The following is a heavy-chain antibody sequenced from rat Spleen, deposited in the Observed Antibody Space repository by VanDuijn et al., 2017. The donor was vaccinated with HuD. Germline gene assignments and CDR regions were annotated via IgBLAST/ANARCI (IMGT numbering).Heavy chain of an antibody. D-gene: IGHD1-4*01. J-gene: IGHJ2*01. V-gene: IGHV3-1*01. CDR2: ISYSGST. CDR1: GDSISSNF. CDR3: ARWPGITLFDY. Sequence: EVQLQESGPGLVKPSQSLSLTCSVTGDSISSNFWGWIRKFPGNKMEWMGYISYSGSTDYNPSLKSRISITRATSKNQFFLQLNSVTTEDTATYYCARWPGITLFDYWGQGVMVTVSS.